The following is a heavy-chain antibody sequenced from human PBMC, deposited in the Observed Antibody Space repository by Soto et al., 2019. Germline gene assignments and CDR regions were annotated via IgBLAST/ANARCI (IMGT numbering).Heavy chain of an antibody. V-gene: IGHV4-59*01. CDR2: IYHSGST. CDR1: SDSMTSYY. D-gene: IGHD3-10*01. J-gene: IGHJ5*01. Sequence: QVQLQESGPGLVKPSETLTLTCPVSSDSMTSYYWSWIRQPPGKGLECIGCIYHSGSTNYKPSLKRRGTLFLDTSKTQFSLRLRSVPAADTAVYYCARMSLFYFFHSWGQGTLVTVSS. CDR3: ARMSLFYFFHS.